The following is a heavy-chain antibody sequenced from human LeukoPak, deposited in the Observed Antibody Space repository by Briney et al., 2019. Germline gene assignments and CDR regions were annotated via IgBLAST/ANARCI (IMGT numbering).Heavy chain of an antibody. J-gene: IGHJ4*02. CDR3: ARDRVHCSTSCYLPDY. Sequence: GASVKVSCKASGYTFTSYAMHWVRQAPGQRLEWMGWINAGNGNTKYSQKFQGRVTITRDTSASTAYMELSSLRSEDTAVYYCARDRVHCSTSCYLPDYWGQGTLVTVSS. D-gene: IGHD2-2*01. CDR2: INAGNGNT. CDR1: GYTFTSYA. V-gene: IGHV1-3*01.